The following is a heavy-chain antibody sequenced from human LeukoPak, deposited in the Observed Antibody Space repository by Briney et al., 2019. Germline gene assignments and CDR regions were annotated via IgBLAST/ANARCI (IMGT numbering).Heavy chain of an antibody. CDR2: IYYSGST. Sequence: SETLSLTCTVSGGSISSSSYYWGWIRQPPGTGLEWIGSIYYSGSTYYNPSLKSRVTISVDTSKNQFSLKLSSVTAADTAVYYCARDNSSSSLFDYWGQGTLVTVSS. CDR1: GGSISSSSYY. CDR3: ARDNSSSSLFDY. D-gene: IGHD6-6*01. V-gene: IGHV4-39*02. J-gene: IGHJ4*02.